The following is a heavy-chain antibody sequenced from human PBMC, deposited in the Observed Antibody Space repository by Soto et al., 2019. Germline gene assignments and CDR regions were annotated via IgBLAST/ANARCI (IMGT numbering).Heavy chain of an antibody. CDR3: AKDQQDEYYYDSSGYYPSFGY. Sequence: VGSLRLSCVASGFSFSSYAMSWVRQAPGKGLEWVSAISGSGGSTYYADSVKGRFTISRDNSKNTLYLQMNSLRAEDTAVYYCAKDQQDEYYYDSSGYYPSFGYWGQGTLVTVSS. D-gene: IGHD3-22*01. CDR1: GFSFSSYA. J-gene: IGHJ4*02. CDR2: ISGSGGST. V-gene: IGHV3-23*01.